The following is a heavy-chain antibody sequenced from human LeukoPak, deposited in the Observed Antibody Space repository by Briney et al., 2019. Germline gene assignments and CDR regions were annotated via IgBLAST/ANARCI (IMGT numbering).Heavy chain of an antibody. V-gene: IGHV3-30-3*01. J-gene: IGHJ4*02. CDR1: GFTFSSYA. Sequence: GRSLRLSCAASGFTFSSYAMHWVRQAPGKGLEWVAVISYDGSNKYYADSVKGRFTNSRDNSKNTLYLQMNSLRAEDTAVYYCARDLSTMIAQGHFDYWGQGTLVTVSS. D-gene: IGHD3-22*01. CDR2: ISYDGSNK. CDR3: ARDLSTMIAQGHFDY.